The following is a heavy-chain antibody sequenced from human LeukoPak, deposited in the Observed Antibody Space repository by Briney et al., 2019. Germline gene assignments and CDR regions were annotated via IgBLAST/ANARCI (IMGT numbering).Heavy chain of an antibody. CDR3: ARGPPAGSGWYPASY. D-gene: IGHD6-19*01. CDR2: ISYDGSNK. J-gene: IGHJ4*02. CDR1: GFTFSSYA. Sequence: GGSLRLSCAASGFTFSSYAMHWVRQAPGKGLEWVAVISYDGSNKYYADSVKGRFTISRDNSKNTLYLQMNSLRAEDTAVYYRARGPPAGSGWYPASYWGQGTLVTVSS. V-gene: IGHV3-30*04.